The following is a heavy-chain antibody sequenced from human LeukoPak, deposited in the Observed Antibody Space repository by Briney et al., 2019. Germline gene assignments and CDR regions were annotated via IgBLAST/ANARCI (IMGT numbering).Heavy chain of an antibody. V-gene: IGHV4-39*01. CDR2: IYYSGIS. D-gene: IGHD3-22*01. J-gene: IGHJ4*02. Sequence: SETLSLTCSVSGASLSSSSYYWGWIRQPPGKGLEWIGNIYYSGISYYSPSLKSRVTISVDTSKNQSSLKLRSVPAADTAVYYCARLSSGLDYWGQGTLVTVSS. CDR1: GASLSSSSYY. CDR3: ARLSSGLDY.